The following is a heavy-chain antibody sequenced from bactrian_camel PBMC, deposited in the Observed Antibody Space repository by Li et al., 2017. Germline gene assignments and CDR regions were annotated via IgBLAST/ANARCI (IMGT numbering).Heavy chain of an antibody. V-gene: IGHV3S6*01. D-gene: IGHD6*01. CDR3: ATAHGGSRYLVLWAEFGY. J-gene: IGHJ6*01. Sequence: QLVESGGGLVQPGGSLRLSCAASGFTFSNYFMSWVRRSPGKGLEWVSGIRSDGTHTDYADSVKGRFTISKDNAKNTLYLQMNTLKSGDTALYYCATAHGGSRYLVLWAEFGYWGQGTQVT. CDR1: GFTFSNYF. CDR2: IRSDGTHT.